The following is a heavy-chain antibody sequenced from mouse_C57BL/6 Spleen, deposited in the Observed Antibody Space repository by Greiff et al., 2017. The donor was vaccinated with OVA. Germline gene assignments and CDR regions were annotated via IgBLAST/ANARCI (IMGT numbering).Heavy chain of an antibody. CDR1: GYAFSSSW. CDR2: IYPGDGDT. Sequence: VQLQQSGPELVKPGASVKISCKASGYAFSSSWMNWVKQRPGKGLEWIGRIYPGDGDTNYNGKFKGKATLTADKSSSTAYMQLSSLTSEDSSVYFCARSTVTGAWFAYWGQGTLVTVSA. J-gene: IGHJ3*01. CDR3: ARSTVTGAWFAY. V-gene: IGHV1-82*01.